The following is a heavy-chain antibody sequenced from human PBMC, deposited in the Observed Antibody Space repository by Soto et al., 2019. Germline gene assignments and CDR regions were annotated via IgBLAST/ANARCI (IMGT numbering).Heavy chain of an antibody. V-gene: IGHV5-10-1*01. Sequence: XESLRISGKGSGYNFTSYWIIWVRQMPGKGLEWMGNIDPTDSFTNYSPSFQGHVTISTDKSMSTAYLQWGTLKASDTAMYYCARRGSDFWSGLDVWGQGTTVTVSS. CDR2: IDPTDSFT. CDR1: GYNFTSYW. CDR3: ARRGSDFWSGLDV. D-gene: IGHD3-3*01. J-gene: IGHJ6*02.